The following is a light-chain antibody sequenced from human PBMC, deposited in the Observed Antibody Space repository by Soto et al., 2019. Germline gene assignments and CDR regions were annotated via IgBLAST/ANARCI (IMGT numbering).Light chain of an antibody. Sequence: DIQMTQSPSTVSAFVGDRVTITCRASQNINSWLAWYQQKPGSAPRVLIYDASNLESGVPSRFSGSRLETEFTLTISSVPPDDFATYYCQQYDTYWTFGQGTKVEMK. J-gene: IGKJ1*01. CDR1: QNINSW. CDR3: QQYDTYWT. V-gene: IGKV1-5*01. CDR2: DAS.